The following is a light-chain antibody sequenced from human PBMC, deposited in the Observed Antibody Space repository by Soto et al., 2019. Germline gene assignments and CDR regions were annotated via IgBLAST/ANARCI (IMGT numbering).Light chain of an antibody. CDR2: DVS. CDR3: SSYTSSSTLVV. Sequence: QSVLTQPASVSGSPGQSITISCTGTSSDVGDYNYVPWYQQHPGKAPKLMIYDVSNRPSGVSNRFSGSKSGSTASLTISGLQAEDEADYYCSSYTSSSTLVVFGGGTKLTVL. V-gene: IGLV2-14*03. CDR1: SSDVGDYNY. J-gene: IGLJ2*01.